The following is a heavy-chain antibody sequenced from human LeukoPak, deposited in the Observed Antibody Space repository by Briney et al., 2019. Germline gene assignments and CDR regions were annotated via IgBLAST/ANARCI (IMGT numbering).Heavy chain of an antibody. CDR2: ISGSGGST. J-gene: IGHJ6*03. V-gene: IGHV3-23*01. CDR3: AKTGPPCSSTRCYTCYYYMDV. Sequence: GGSLRLSCAASGFTFSSYWMSWVRQAPGKWLEWGSAISGSGGSTYYADSVKGRFTISRDNSKNPLYLQMKCLRAEDTDVYHRAKTGPPCSSTRCYTCYYYMDVWGKGTTVTVSS. CDR1: GFTFSSYW. D-gene: IGHD2-2*02.